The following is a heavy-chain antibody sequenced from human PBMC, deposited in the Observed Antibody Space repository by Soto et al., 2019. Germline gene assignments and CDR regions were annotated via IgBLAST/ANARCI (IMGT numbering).Heavy chain of an antibody. D-gene: IGHD1-26*01. Sequence: GGSLRLSCAASGFTFSSYSMNWVRQAPGKGLEWVSSISSSSSYIYYADSVKGRFTISRDNAKNSLYLQMNSLRAEDTAVYYCARDRGGSSKAFDIWGQRTMVTVSS. CDR3: ARDRGGSSKAFDI. V-gene: IGHV3-21*01. CDR1: GFTFSSYS. CDR2: ISSSSSYI. J-gene: IGHJ3*02.